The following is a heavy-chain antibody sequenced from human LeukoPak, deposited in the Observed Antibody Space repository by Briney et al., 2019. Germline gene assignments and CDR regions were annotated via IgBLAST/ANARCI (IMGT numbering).Heavy chain of an antibody. D-gene: IGHD6-19*01. V-gene: IGHV3-21*01. CDR2: ISSSSSYI. CDR3: ARSPSSGKFDY. Sequence: KTGGSLRLSGAASGFTFSSYSMNWVRQAPGKGLEWVSSISSSSSYIYYADSVKGRFTISRDNAKNSLYLQMNSLRAEDTAVYYCARSPSSGKFDYWGQGTLVTVSS. J-gene: IGHJ4*02. CDR1: GFTFSSYS.